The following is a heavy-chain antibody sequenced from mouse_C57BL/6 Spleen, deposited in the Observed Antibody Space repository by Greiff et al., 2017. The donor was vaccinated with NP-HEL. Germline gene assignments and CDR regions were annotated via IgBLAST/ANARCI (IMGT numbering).Heavy chain of an antibody. CDR3: ARNGGYGDAMDY. V-gene: IGHV1-55*01. J-gene: IGHJ4*01. CDR2: IYPGSGST. CDR1: GYTFTSYW. D-gene: IGHD2-3*01. Sequence: QVQLQQPGAELVKPGASVKMSCKASGYTFTSYWITWVKQRPGQGLEWIGDIYPGSGSTNYNEKFKSKATLTVDTSSSTAYMQLSGLTSEDSAVYYCARNGGYGDAMDYWGQGTSVTVSS.